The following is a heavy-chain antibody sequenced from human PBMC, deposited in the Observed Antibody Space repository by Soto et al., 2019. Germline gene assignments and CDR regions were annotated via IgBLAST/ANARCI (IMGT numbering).Heavy chain of an antibody. Sequence: GGSLRLSCVASGFFLRDFGMHWVRQAPGKGMEWVSVIWYDGSNTYQGESVKGRFTMSRDISKNTLYLQMDSLRPEDTAVYYCVLAICGPPRSFDFRCQGTLVTVSS. D-gene: IGHD2-21*01. CDR2: IWYDGSNT. CDR1: GFFLRDFG. J-gene: IGHJ4*02. CDR3: VLAICGPPRSFDF. V-gene: IGHV3-33*01.